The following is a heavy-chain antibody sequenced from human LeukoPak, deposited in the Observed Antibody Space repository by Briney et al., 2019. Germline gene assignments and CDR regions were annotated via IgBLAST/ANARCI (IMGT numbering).Heavy chain of an antibody. D-gene: IGHD4-17*01. J-gene: IGHJ6*03. CDR3: ARANYGAYYYYYYYMDV. CDR2: IYYSGST. V-gene: IGHV4-59*01. Sequence: SETLSLTCTVSGGSISSYYWSWIRQPPGKGLEWIGYIYYSGSTNYNPSLKSRVTISVDTSKNQFSLKLSSVTAADTAVYYCARANYGAYYYYYYYMDVWGKGSTVTVSS. CDR1: GGSISSYY.